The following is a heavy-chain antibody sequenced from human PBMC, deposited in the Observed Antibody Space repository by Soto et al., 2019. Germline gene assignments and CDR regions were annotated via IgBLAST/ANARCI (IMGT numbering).Heavy chain of an antibody. Sequence: QVQLVQSGAEVKKPGASVKVSCKASGYTFTSYGISWVRQAPGQGLEWMGWISAYNGNTNYAQKIQGRGTMTTDTSTSTAYMELRSLRSDDTAVYYCARSDYGSGTPSYYGMDVWGQGTTVTVSS. CDR2: ISAYNGNT. CDR3: ARSDYGSGTPSYYGMDV. CDR1: GYTFTSYG. J-gene: IGHJ6*02. D-gene: IGHD3-10*01. V-gene: IGHV1-18*01.